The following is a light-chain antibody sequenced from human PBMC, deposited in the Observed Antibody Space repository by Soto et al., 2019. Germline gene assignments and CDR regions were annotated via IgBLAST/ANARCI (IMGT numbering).Light chain of an antibody. J-gene: IGKJ3*01. CDR3: QQYGSSPWFT. CDR2: GAS. CDR1: QSVSSSY. V-gene: IGKV3-20*01. Sequence: EIVLTQSPGTLSLSPGERATLSCRASQSVSSSYLAWYQQKPGQAPRLLIYGASSRSTGIPDRFSGSGSGTDSTLTISRLEPEDFAVYYCQQYGSSPWFTFGPGTKVD.